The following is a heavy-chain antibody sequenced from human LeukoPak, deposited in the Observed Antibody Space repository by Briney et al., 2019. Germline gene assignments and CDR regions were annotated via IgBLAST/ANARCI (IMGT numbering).Heavy chain of an antibody. CDR2: ISSSSSYI. CDR1: GFTFSTYN. V-gene: IGHV3-21*01. D-gene: IGHD3-10*01. J-gene: IGHJ4*02. CDR3: ARDEGSWVSYYFDY. Sequence: WGSLRLSCAASGFTFSTYNMNWVRQAPGKGLEWVSSISSSSSYIYYADSVKGRFTISRDNAKNSLYLQMNSLRAEDTAVYYCARDEGSWVSYYFDYWGQGTLVTVSS.